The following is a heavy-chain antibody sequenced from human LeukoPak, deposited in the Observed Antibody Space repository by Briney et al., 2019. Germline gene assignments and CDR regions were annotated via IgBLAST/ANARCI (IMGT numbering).Heavy chain of an antibody. Sequence: GGSLRLSCAASGFTFSGYSMNWVRQAPGKGLEWVSSISSTSSYIFYADSVKGRFTISRDNAKNSLYLQMNSLRAEDTAVYYCARAGLWFGDNWFDPWGQGTLVTVSS. J-gene: IGHJ5*02. CDR3: ARAGLWFGDNWFDP. D-gene: IGHD3-10*01. CDR2: ISSTSSYI. V-gene: IGHV3-21*01. CDR1: GFTFSGYS.